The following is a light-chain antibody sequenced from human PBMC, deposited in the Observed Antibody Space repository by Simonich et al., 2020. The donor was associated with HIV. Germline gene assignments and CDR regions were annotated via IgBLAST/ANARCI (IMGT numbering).Light chain of an antibody. CDR1: QSLLHINGHNY. J-gene: IGKJ3*01. Sequence: DIVMTQSPLSLPVTPGEPASISCRSSQSLLHINGHNYLDWYLQKPGQSPQLLIYLGSNRASGVPDRFSGSGSGTDFTLKISRVEAEDVGVYYCMQALQTPFTFGPGTKVDIK. CDR2: LGS. CDR3: MQALQTPFT. V-gene: IGKV2-28*01.